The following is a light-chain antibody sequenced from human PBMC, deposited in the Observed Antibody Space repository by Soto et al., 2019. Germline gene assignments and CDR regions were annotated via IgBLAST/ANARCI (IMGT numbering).Light chain of an antibody. V-gene: IGLV2-14*03. CDR1: SSDVGGYNS. CDR3: SSYTSSNTYV. J-gene: IGLJ1*01. CDR2: NVS. Sequence: QSVLTQPAPVSGSPGQSIAISCTGTSSDVGGYNSVSWYQQHPGKAPKLMIYNVSNRPSGVSDPFSGSKSGNTASLTISGLQAEDEADYYCSSYTSSNTYVFGTGTKVTVL.